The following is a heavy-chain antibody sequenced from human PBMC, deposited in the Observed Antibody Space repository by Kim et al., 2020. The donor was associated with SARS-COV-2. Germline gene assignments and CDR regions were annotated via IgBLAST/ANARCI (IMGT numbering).Heavy chain of an antibody. V-gene: IGHV3-7*01. J-gene: IGHJ4*02. D-gene: IGHD3-10*01. Sequence: GGSLRLSCVASGFTFSTSWMSWVRQAPGKGLEWVASIKEDGSEKFYVDSVKGRFTISRDNAKNSLYLQMNSLRVDDTAVYYCVRGLSGGYFFDYWGQETL. CDR1: GFTFSTSW. CDR2: IKEDGSEK. CDR3: VRGLSGGYFFDY.